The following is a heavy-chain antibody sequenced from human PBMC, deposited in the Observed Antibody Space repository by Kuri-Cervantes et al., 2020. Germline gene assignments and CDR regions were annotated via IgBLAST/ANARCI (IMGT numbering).Heavy chain of an antibody. Sequence: GSLRPSCAVYGGSFSGYYWSWIRQPPGKGLEWIWYIYYSGSANYNPSLKSRVTISVDTSKNQFSLKLSSVTAADTAVYYCARQKLERLFDYWGQGTLVTVSS. CDR2: IYYSGSA. CDR3: ARQKLERLFDY. V-gene: IGHV4-59*08. CDR1: GGSFSGYY. J-gene: IGHJ4*02. D-gene: IGHD1-1*01.